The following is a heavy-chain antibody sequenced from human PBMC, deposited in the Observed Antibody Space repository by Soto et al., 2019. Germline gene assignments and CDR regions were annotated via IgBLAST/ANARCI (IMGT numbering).Heavy chain of an antibody. CDR3: ARDRVDCSGGNCWRSVEDT. J-gene: IGHJ5*02. CDR2: IDPSGGGT. V-gene: IGHV1-46*01. D-gene: IGHD2-15*01. CDR1: GYTFTSYY. Sequence: QVQLVQSGAEGKKPGASVKVSCKASGYTFTSYYMHWVRQAPGQGLEWMGIIDPSGGGTSYAQKFQGRLTMTGDTSTSTVYMELSSLRSEDTAVYYCARDRVDCSGGNCWRSVEDTWGQGTLVTVSS.